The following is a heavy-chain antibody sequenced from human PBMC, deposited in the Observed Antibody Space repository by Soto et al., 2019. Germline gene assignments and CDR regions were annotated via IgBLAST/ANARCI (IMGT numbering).Heavy chain of an antibody. CDR1: GDSISDTRYY. J-gene: IGHJ6*02. CDR3: ARERGRGYCSGGSCYGMDV. V-gene: IGHV4-39*07. D-gene: IGHD2-15*01. CDR2: IYYSGHT. Sequence: PSETLSLTCSVLGDSISDTRYYWGWIRQSPEKGLEWIGSIYYSGHTYYNPSLKSRVTISMDTSKNQFSLKLSAVTAADTAVYYCARERGRGYCSGGSCYGMDVWGQGTTVTVSS.